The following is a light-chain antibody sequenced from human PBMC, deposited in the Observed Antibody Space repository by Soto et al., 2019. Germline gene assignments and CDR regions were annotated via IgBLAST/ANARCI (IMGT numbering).Light chain of an antibody. V-gene: IGKV1-5*01. J-gene: IGKJ1*01. CDR2: DAS. CDR3: QQYGSSRT. Sequence: DIQMTQSPSTLSGSVGYRVTITCRASQTISSWLAWYQHKPGKAPKLLIYDASNLETGVPSRFSGSGCGTDFTLTISRLEPEDSAVYYCQQYGSSRTFGQGTKVDIK. CDR1: QTISSW.